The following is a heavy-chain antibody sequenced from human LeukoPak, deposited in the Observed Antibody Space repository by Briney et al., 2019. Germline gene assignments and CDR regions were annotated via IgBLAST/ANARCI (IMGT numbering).Heavy chain of an antibody. CDR3: ARETPNCSSTSCYADYFDY. J-gene: IGHJ4*02. D-gene: IGHD2-2*01. CDR1: GASISSGGYY. V-gene: IGHV4-30-4*08. Sequence: SQTLSLTCTVSGASISSGGYYWSWIRQHPGKGLEWIGYIFYTGSTYYNPSLKSRVTISVDTSKNQFSLKLSSVTAADTAVYYCARETPNCSSTSCYADYFDYWGQGTLVTVSS. CDR2: IFYTGST.